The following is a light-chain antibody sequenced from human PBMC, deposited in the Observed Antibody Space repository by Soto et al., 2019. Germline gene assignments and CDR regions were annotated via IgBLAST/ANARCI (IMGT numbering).Light chain of an antibody. J-gene: IGKJ5*01. V-gene: IGKV3-15*01. Sequence: MVITKSPATLSVSPGETATLSCRASQSVSNNVAWYQQKPGQAPRLLILGASTRATGIPARFSGSGSGTEFTLTISSLQSEDFAVHYCQQYNNGTPITFGQGTRLEI. CDR3: QQYNNGTPIT. CDR2: GAS. CDR1: QSVSNN.